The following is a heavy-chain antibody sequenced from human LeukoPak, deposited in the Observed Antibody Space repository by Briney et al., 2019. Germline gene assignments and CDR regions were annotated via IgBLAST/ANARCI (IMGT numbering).Heavy chain of an antibody. CDR3: ATQRGSYLWGTDFDY. J-gene: IGHJ4*02. CDR1: GYTFTGYY. V-gene: IGHV1-2*02. Sequence: VSVKVSCKASGYTFTGYYMHWVRQAPGQGLEWMGWINPNSGGTKYSQKFQGRVTMTRDTSIRTAYMELTRLRSDDTAVYYCATQRGSYLWGTDFDYWGQGTLVTVSS. D-gene: IGHD3-16*01. CDR2: INPNSGGT.